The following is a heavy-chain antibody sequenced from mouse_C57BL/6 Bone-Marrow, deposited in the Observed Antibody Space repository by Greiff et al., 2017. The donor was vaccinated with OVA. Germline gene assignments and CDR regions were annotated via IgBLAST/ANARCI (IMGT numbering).Heavy chain of an antibody. CDR1: GFNIKDYY. D-gene: IGHD1-1*01. CDR2: IDPEDGDT. J-gene: IGHJ1*03. Sequence: EVQLQQSGAELVRPGASVKLSCTASGFNIKDYYMHWVKQRPEQGLEWIGRIDPEDGDTEYAQKFQGKATMTADTSSNTAYLQLSSLASADTAVYYCTTPITTVVDVWGTGTTVTVSS. V-gene: IGHV14-1*01. CDR3: TTPITTVVDV.